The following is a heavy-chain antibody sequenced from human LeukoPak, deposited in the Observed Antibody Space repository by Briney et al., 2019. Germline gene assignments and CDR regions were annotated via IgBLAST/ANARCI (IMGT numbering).Heavy chain of an antibody. D-gene: IGHD3-10*01. CDR3: ARSLGAGEFPGAYYYMDV. Sequence: ASVKVSCKASGYTFTSYGISWVRQAPGQGLEWMGWISAYNGNTNYAQKLQGRVTMTTDTSTSTAYMELRSLRSDDTAVYYCARSLGAGEFPGAYYYMDVWGKGTTVTVSS. V-gene: IGHV1-18*01. J-gene: IGHJ6*03. CDR1: GYTFTSYG. CDR2: ISAYNGNT.